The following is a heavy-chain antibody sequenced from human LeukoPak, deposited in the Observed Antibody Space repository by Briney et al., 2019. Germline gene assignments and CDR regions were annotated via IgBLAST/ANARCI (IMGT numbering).Heavy chain of an antibody. CDR1: GYAFIDSY. V-gene: IGHV1-2*02. Sequence: ASVKVSCKASGYAFIDSYTHWVRQARGQGLEWMGWINPNSGGTNYAQKFQGRATMTRDTSISTAYMELSRLRSDDTAVYYCARSIAAAGYDAFDIWGQGTMVTVSS. CDR3: ARSIAAAGYDAFDI. J-gene: IGHJ3*02. CDR2: INPNSGGT. D-gene: IGHD6-13*01.